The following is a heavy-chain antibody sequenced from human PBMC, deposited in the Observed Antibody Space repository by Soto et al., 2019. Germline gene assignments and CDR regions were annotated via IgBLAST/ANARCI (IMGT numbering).Heavy chain of an antibody. J-gene: IGHJ4*02. CDR3: VKEEIVVVGGFDQ. CDR2: VSRKGNNI. D-gene: IGHD1-26*01. V-gene: IGHV3-64D*06. Sequence: PGGSLRLSCSASGFTLSSYDMHWVRQAPGKGLEYVSGVSRKGNNIYYADSVKGRFTISRDTFKDTLFLQMTSLRAEDTAVYYCVKEEIVVVGGFDQWGQGTLVTVSS. CDR1: GFTLSSYD.